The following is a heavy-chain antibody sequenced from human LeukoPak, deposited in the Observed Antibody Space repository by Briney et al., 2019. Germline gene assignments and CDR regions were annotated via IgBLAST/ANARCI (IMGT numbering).Heavy chain of an antibody. V-gene: IGHV4-34*01. J-gene: IGHJ3*02. CDR3: ARGTDLGAFDI. CDR1: GGSFSGYY. CDR2: INHSGST. Sequence: SETLSLTCAVYGGSFSGYYWSWIRQPPGKGLEWIGEINHSGSTNYNPSLKSRVTISVDTSKNQFSLKVSSVTAADTAVYYCARGTDLGAFDIWGQGTKVTVSS.